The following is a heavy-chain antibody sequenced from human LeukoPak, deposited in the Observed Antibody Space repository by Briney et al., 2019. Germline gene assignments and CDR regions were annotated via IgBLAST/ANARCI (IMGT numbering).Heavy chain of an antibody. CDR3: ASTSYYYDSSGFPYNWFDP. CDR1: GGSISSYY. CDR2: IYYSGST. J-gene: IGHJ5*02. V-gene: IGHV4-59*01. Sequence: SETLSLTCTVSGGSISSYYWSWIRQPPGKGLEWIGYIYYSGSTNYNPSLKSRVTISVDTSKNQFSLKLSSVTAADTAVYYCASTSYYYDSSGFPYNWFDPWGQGTLVTVSS. D-gene: IGHD3-22*01.